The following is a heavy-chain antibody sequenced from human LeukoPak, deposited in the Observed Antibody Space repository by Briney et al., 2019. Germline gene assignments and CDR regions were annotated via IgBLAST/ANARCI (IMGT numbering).Heavy chain of an antibody. CDR3: ARGLYPDYYVSSGSSPPEH. CDR1: GFTFSSYS. V-gene: IGHV3-21*01. D-gene: IGHD3-22*01. CDR2: ISSSGSYI. J-gene: IGHJ1*01. Sequence: GSLRLSCAASGFTFSSYSMNWVRQAPGKGLEWVSSISSSGSYIYYADSMQGRFTISRDNSKNSLFLQMSSLRAEDTAVYYCARGLYPDYYVSSGSSPPEHWGQGTLVTVSS.